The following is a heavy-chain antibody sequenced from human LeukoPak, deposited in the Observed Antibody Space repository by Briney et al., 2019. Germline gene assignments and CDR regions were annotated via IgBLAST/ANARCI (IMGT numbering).Heavy chain of an antibody. J-gene: IGHJ4*02. CDR2: ISESDGNT. CDR3: AKARGRDGYKDELDY. D-gene: IGHD5-24*01. V-gene: IGHV3-23*01. Sequence: GGSLRLPCAASEFPFSRFPMRWVRPAPGEGLEGVSDISESDGNTYYADTVKSRFTISKDNSKNTLYLQMNSLRAEDTAVYYCAKARGRDGYKDELDYWGQGTLVTVSS. CDR1: EFPFSRFP.